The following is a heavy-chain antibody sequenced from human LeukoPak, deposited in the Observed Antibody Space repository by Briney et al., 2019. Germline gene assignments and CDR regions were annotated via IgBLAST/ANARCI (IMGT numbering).Heavy chain of an antibody. CDR2: ISGSGGST. CDR3: AKIRVRITMVRGVIASGFDP. D-gene: IGHD3-10*01. V-gene: IGHV3-23*01. J-gene: IGHJ5*02. CDR1: GFTFSSYA. Sequence: GGSLRLSCAASGFTFSSYAMSWVRQAPGKGLEWVSAISGSGGSTYYADSVKGRFTISRDNSKNTLYLQMNSLRAEDTAVYYCAKIRVRITMVRGVIASGFDPWGQGTLVTVSS.